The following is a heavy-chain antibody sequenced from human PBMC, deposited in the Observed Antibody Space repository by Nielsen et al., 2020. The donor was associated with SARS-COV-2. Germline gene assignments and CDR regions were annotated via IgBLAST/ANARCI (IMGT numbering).Heavy chain of an antibody. CDR2: ISWNSGSI. V-gene: IGHV3-9*01. Sequence: GGSLRLSCAASGFTFDDYAMHWVRQAPGKGLEWVSGISWNSGSIGYADSVKGRFTISRDNAKNSLYLQMNSLRAEDTALYYCAKLFGSYGDYGDYWGQGTLVTVSS. J-gene: IGHJ4*02. CDR1: GFTFDDYA. CDR3: AKLFGSYGDYGDY. D-gene: IGHD4-17*01.